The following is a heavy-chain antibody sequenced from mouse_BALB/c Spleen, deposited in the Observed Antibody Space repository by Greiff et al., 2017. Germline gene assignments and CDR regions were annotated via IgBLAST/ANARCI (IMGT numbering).Heavy chain of an antibody. CDR2: ISSGGSYT. CDR3: ASQYAAMDY. D-gene: IGHD2-10*02. CDR1: GFTFSSYG. J-gene: IGHJ4*01. Sequence: EVMLVESGGDLVKPGGSLKLSCAASGFTFSSYGMSWVRQTPDKRLEWVATISSGGSYTYYPDSVKGRFTISRDNAKNTLYLQMSSLKSEDTAMYDCASQYAAMDYWGQGTSVTVSS. V-gene: IGHV5-6*01.